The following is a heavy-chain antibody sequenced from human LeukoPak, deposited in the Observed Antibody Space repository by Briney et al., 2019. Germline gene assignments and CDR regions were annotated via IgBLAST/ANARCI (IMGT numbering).Heavy chain of an antibody. CDR3: TRQVVTLSSDAFDI. J-gene: IGHJ3*02. D-gene: IGHD2-21*02. V-gene: IGHV3-48*02. Sequence: GGSLRLSCAASGFTFSSYSMNWVRQAPGKGLAWVSYISSSSSTIYYADSVKGRFTISRDNAKNSLYLQMNSLRDEDTAVYYCTRQVVTLSSDAFDIWGQGTMVTVSS. CDR1: GFTFSSYS. CDR2: ISSSSSTI.